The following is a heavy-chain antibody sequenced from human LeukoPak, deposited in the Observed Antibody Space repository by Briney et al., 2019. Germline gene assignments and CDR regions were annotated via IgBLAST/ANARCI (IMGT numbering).Heavy chain of an antibody. CDR3: ARTRYNWNRPFDY. Sequence: GGSLRLSCAASGFTFSSYWMHWVRQAPGKGLVWVSRINSDGSSTSYADSVKGRFTISRDNAKNTLYLQMNSLRAEDTAVYYCARTRYNWNRPFDYWGQGTLVTVSS. CDR1: GFTFSSYW. V-gene: IGHV3-74*01. J-gene: IGHJ4*02. D-gene: IGHD1-20*01. CDR2: INSDGSST.